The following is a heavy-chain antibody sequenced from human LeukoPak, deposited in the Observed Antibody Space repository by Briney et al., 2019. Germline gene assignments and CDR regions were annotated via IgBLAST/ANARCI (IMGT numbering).Heavy chain of an antibody. CDR2: INHSGSA. Sequence: SETLSLTCAVYGGSFRGYYWSWIRQPPGKGREWMGEINHSGSANYNPSLKRRVTISVDTSKNQFSLKLSSVTAADTAVYYCARGLRRLLWFGELSPSKPKFDYWGQGTLVTASS. CDR1: GGSFRGYY. V-gene: IGHV4-34*01. D-gene: IGHD3-10*01. J-gene: IGHJ4*02. CDR3: ARGLRRLLWFGELSPSKPKFDY.